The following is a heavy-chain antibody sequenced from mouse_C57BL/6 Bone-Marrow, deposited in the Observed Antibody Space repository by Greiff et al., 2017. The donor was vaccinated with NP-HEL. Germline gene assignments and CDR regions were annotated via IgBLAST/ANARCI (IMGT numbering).Heavy chain of an antibody. J-gene: IGHJ1*03. V-gene: IGHV1-18*01. CDR3: ARCDGYPDWYFDV. CDR2: INPNNGGT. D-gene: IGHD2-3*01. Sequence: VQLKESGPELVKPGASVKIPCKASGYTFTDYNMDWVKQSHGKSLEWIGDINPNNGGTIYNQKFKGKATLTVDKSSSTAYMELRSLTSEDTAVYYCARCDGYPDWYFDVWGTGTTVTVSS. CDR1: GYTFTDYN.